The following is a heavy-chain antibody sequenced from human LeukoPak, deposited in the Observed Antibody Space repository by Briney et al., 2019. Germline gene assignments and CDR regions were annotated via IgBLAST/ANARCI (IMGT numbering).Heavy chain of an antibody. CDR1: GGSISSYY. D-gene: IGHD3-10*01. CDR2: IYYSGST. V-gene: IGHV4-59*12. CDR3: ARAQWFGDIYYYYYYMDV. Sequence: SETLSLTCTVSGGSISSYYWSWLRQPPGKGLEWIGYIYYSGSTNYNPSLTSRVTISVDTSQNQFSLKMYSVTAADTAVYYCARAQWFGDIYYYYYYMDVWGKGTTVTISS. J-gene: IGHJ6*03.